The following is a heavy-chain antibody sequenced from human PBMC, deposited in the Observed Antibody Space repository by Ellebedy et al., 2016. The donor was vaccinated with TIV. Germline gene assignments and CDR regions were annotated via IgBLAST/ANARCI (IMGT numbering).Heavy chain of an antibody. V-gene: IGHV1-46*01. Sequence: ASVKVSCKASGYTFTNYFLYWVRQAPGQGLEWMGIINPTSGSSNYAQKFQGGVTMTRDTSTSTVYMVLSSLRSEDTAVYYCARGDNYYYDSSGYYYNYWGQGTLVTVSS. CDR2: INPTSGSS. J-gene: IGHJ4*02. CDR3: ARGDNYYYDSSGYYYNY. CDR1: GYTFTNYF. D-gene: IGHD3-22*01.